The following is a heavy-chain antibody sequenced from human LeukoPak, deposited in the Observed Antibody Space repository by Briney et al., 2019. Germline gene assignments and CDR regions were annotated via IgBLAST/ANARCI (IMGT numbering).Heavy chain of an antibody. Sequence: PGGSLRLSCVASGFTFSSYAMSWVRQAPGKGLEWVSVVSGGGHNTYYADSVKGRSTMSRDNSKRTVYLQMNSLRAEDTAVYYCAKDRSSWYYPFDSWGQGTLVTVSS. V-gene: IGHV3-23*01. CDR3: AKDRSSWYYPFDS. J-gene: IGHJ4*02. CDR1: GFTFSSYA. CDR2: VSGGGHNT. D-gene: IGHD3-3*01.